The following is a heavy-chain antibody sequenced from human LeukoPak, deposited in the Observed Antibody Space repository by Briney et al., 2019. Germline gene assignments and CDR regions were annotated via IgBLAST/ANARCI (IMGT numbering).Heavy chain of an antibody. V-gene: IGHV3-23*01. D-gene: IGHD3-9*01. J-gene: IGHJ4*02. CDR1: GFTFSSYA. CDR2: ISGSGGST. CDR3: AKDQGVYDILTGYRYDY. Sequence: GGSLRLSCAASGFTFSSYAMSWVRQAPGKGLEWVPAISGSGGSTYYADSVKGRFTISRDNSKNTLYLQMNSLRAEDTAVYYCAKDQGVYDILTGYRYDYWGQGTLVTVSS.